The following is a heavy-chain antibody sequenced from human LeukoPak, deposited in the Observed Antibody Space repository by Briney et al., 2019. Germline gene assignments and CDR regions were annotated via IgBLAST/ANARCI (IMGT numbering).Heavy chain of an antibody. D-gene: IGHD5-18*01. CDR2: LYYSGST. CDR1: GDSICSYY. Sequence: SETLSLTCTVSGDSICSYYWSWIRQPPGKGLEWIGFLYYSGSTNYNPSLKSRVTISLDTSKNQFSLKLSSVTAADTAVYYCARALRGYSSGNYYYYYGLDVWGGGTTVTVSS. V-gene: IGHV4-59*01. CDR3: ARALRGYSSGNYYYYYGLDV. J-gene: IGHJ6*04.